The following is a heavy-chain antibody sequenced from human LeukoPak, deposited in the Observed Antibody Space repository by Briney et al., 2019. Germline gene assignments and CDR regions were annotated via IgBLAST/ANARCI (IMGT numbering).Heavy chain of an antibody. CDR1: GFTFSSYG. J-gene: IGHJ6*03. D-gene: IGHD1-1*01. Sequence: GGSLRLSCAASGFTFSSYGMHWVRQAPGKGLEWVAFIRYDGRNKYYADSVKGRFTISRDNSKNTMYLHMNSLRAEDRAVYYCAKDLDKLEGRCYMDVWGKGTTVTVSS. V-gene: IGHV3-30*02. CDR2: IRYDGRNK. CDR3: AKDLDKLEGRCYMDV.